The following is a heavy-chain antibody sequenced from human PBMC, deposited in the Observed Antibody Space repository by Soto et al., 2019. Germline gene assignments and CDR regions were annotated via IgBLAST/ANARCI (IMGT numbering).Heavy chain of an antibody. V-gene: IGHV3-30*18. D-gene: IGHD1-26*01. J-gene: IGHJ4*02. CDR1: GFTFSSYG. CDR2: ISYDGSNK. CDR3: AKDFRSGSYRQGSFDY. Sequence: GGSLRLSCAASGFTFSSYGMHWVRQAPGKGLEWVAVISYDGSNKYYADSVKGRFTISRDNSKNTLYLQMNSLRAEDTAVYYCAKDFRSGSYRQGSFDYWGQGTLVTVSS.